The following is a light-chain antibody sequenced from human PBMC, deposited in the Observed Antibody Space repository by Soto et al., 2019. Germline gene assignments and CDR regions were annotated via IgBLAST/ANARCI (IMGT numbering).Light chain of an antibody. CDR3: QQYNNLLWT. Sequence: EIVVRQSQANLSVSPGDRATLSCRSIQSCSSNLAWYQQKPGQAPRLLIYGASTRATGIPARFSGSGSGTEFTLTISSLQSEDFAVYYCQQYNNLLWTFGQGTNV. J-gene: IGKJ1*01. CDR1: QSCSSN. V-gene: IGKV3-15*01. CDR2: GAS.